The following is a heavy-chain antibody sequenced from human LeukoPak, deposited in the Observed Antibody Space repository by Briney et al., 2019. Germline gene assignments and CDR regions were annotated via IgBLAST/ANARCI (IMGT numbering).Heavy chain of an antibody. CDR1: GFPFSSYA. J-gene: IGHJ6*02. CDR3: VRGYSFGPYGMDV. D-gene: IGHD2-15*01. Sequence: GGSLRLSCSASGFPFSSYAMHWVRQAPGKGLKYVSAISDSVGSTYYADSVKGRFTISRDNSKNTLYLQMISLRAEDTAVYFCVRGYSFGPYGMDVWGQGTTVTVSS. CDR2: ISDSVGST. V-gene: IGHV3-64D*09.